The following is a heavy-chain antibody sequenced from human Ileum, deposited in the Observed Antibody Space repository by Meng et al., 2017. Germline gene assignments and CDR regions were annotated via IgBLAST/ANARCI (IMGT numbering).Heavy chain of an antibody. CDR2: IYYSGST. V-gene: IGHV4-59*01. Sequence: LRLSCTVSGDSISSYYWSWIRQSPGKGLEWIGHIYYSGSTSYSPSLKSRVTISVDTSNDQFSLRLISVTTADTAVYYCANGTRYSCSWTNWFDPWGQGTLVTVSS. CDR3: ANGTRYSCSWTNWFDP. CDR1: GDSISSYY. D-gene: IGHD5-12*01. J-gene: IGHJ5*02.